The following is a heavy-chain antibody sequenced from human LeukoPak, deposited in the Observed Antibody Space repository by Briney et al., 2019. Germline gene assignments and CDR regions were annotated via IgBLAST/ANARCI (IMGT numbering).Heavy chain of an antibody. D-gene: IGHD3-10*01. Sequence: SETLSLTCTVSGGSISSSSYYWGWIRQPPGKGLEWIGSIYYSGSTYYNPSLKSRVTISVDTSKNQFSLKLSSVTAADTAVYYCARVLRYYYGSGSPPTSGWFDPWGQGTLVTVSS. CDR2: IYYSGST. J-gene: IGHJ5*02. V-gene: IGHV4-39*07. CDR1: GGSISSSSYY. CDR3: ARVLRYYYGSGSPPTSGWFDP.